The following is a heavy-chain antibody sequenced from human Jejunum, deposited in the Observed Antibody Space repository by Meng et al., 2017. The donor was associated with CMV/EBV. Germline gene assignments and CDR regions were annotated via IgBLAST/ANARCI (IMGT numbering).Heavy chain of an antibody. CDR3: ARGQRSYSGSYPEWFDP. V-gene: IGHV4-30-4*01. CDR1: GCSISSGDYY. Sequence: QVHLQESRPGLVKPSQTLSLTCTVSGCSISSGDYYWSWIRQPPGKGLEWIGCIYYSGSTYYNPSLKGRVTLSVDTSKNQFSLNLSPVTAADTAVYYCARGQRSYSGSYPEWFDPWGQGTLVTVPS. J-gene: IGHJ5*02. D-gene: IGHD1-26*01. CDR2: IYYSGST.